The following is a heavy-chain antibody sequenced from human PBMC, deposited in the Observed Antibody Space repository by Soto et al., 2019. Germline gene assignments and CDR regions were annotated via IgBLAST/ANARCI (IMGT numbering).Heavy chain of an antibody. D-gene: IGHD5-12*01. V-gene: IGHV3-53*01. CDR1: GFTVSSNY. J-gene: IGHJ4*02. Sequence: EVQLVESGGGLIQPGGSLRLSCAASGFTVSSNYMSWVRQAPGKGLEWVSVIYRGGSTYYADSVKGRFTISRDNSKNPLYLTMTSLRAEDTAVYYCAGGVGGYEHLWYFAYWGQGTLVTVSS. CDR3: AGGVGGYEHLWYFAY. CDR2: IYRGGST.